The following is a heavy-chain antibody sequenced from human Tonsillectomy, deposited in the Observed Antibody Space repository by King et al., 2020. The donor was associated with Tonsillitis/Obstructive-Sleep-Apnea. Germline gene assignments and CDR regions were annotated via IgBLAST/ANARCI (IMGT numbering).Heavy chain of an antibody. D-gene: IGHD3-10*01. Sequence: TLKESGPTLVKPTQTLTLTCTFSGFSLSTSGVGVGWIRQPPGKALEWLALIYWDDDKRYSPSLKSRLTITKDTSKNQVVLTMTNMDPVDTATYYCAHGRVSGWFREKEKNWFDPWGQGTLVTVSS. CDR2: IYWDDDK. CDR3: AHGRVSGWFREKEKNWFDP. CDR1: GFSLSTSGVG. V-gene: IGHV2-5*02. J-gene: IGHJ5*02.